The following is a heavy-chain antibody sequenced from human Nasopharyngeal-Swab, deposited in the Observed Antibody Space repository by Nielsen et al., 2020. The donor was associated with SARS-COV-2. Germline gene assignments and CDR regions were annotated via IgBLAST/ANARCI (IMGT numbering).Heavy chain of an antibody. J-gene: IGHJ5*02. V-gene: IGHV7-4-1*02. CDR1: GDTFNRKA. D-gene: IGHD5-18*01. CDR3: VRDQAMARPNWFDP. Sequence: ASVKVSCKASGDTFNRKAINWVRQAPGQGLEWMGWIATPTGHPTYAQGFTGRFVFSLDTSVATAYLHINSLKTEDTAIYYCVRDQAMARPNWFDPWGQGTLVTVSS. CDR2: IATPTGHP.